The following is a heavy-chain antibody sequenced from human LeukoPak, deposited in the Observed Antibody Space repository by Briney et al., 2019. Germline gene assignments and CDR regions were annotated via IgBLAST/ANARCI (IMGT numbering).Heavy chain of an antibody. J-gene: IGHJ4*02. CDR3: ARDPDYSNYYFDY. CDR2: IYYSGST. CDR1: GGSISSSSYY. V-gene: IGHV4-39*07. D-gene: IGHD4-11*01. Sequence: KPSETLSLTCTVSGGSISSSSYYWGWIRQPPGKGLEWIGSIYYSGSTYYNPSLKSRVTISVDTSKNQFSLKLSSVTAADTAVYYCARDPDYSNYYFDYWGQGTLVTVSS.